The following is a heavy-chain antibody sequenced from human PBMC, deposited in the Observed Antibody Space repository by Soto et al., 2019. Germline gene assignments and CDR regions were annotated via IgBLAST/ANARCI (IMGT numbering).Heavy chain of an antibody. Sequence: GGSLRLSCAASGLTFSSYAMSWVRQAPGKGLEWVSGISGGGDNTYYEDSVKGRLPISRDSSKSTLYLEMNSLRVEDTAIYYCAKDSCGAHWNCAFDYWGQGTVVTVSS. D-gene: IGHD1-7*01. CDR1: GLTFSSYA. CDR2: ISGGGDNT. CDR3: AKDSCGAHWNCAFDY. V-gene: IGHV3-23*01. J-gene: IGHJ4*02.